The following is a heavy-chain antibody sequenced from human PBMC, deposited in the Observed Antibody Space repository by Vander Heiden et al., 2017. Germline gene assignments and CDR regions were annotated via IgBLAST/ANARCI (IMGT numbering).Heavy chain of an antibody. CDR3: ARGSPDFGDYSSDY. V-gene: IGHV3-33*01. Sequence: QVQLVESGGGMVQPGRSLRLTCAASGFTFSNYAMHWVRQAPGKGLEWVAVIGLDGNIKYYGDSVKGRFTISRDNSKNTLYLQMNSLRAEDTAVYFCARGSPDFGDYSSDYWGQGTLVTVSS. CDR2: IGLDGNIK. CDR1: GFTFSNYA. D-gene: IGHD2-21*02. J-gene: IGHJ4*02.